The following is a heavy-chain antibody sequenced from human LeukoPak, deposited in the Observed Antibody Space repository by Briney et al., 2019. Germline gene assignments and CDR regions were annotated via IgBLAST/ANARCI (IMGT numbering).Heavy chain of an antibody. CDR1: GGSISSGSYY. J-gene: IGHJ6*03. CDR3: ARDQHSTLPIYYYYYYMDV. V-gene: IGHV4-61*02. Sequence: TLSLTCTVSGGSISSGSYYWSWIRQPAGKGLEWIGRIYTSGSTNYNPSLKSRVTISVDTSKNQFSLKLSSVTAADTAVYYCARDQHSTLPIYYYYYYMDVWGKGTTVTVSS. CDR2: IYTSGST. D-gene: IGHD2-2*01.